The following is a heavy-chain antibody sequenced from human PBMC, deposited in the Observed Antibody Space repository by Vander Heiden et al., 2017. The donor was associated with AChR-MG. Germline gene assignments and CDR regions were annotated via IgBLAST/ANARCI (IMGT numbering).Heavy chain of an antibody. V-gene: IGHV4-39*01. D-gene: IGHD3-3*01. CDR2: IYYSGST. CDR1: GGSISSSSYY. CDR3: ARQNYDFWRGSPGGMDV. Sequence: QLQLQESGPGLVKPSETLSLTCTVTGGSISSSSYYWGWIRQAPGKGLEWIGSIYYSGSTYYNPALKRRVTISVDTSKNQFPLKLSSVTAADTAVYYCARQNYDFWRGSPGGMDVWGQGTTVTVSS. J-gene: IGHJ6*02.